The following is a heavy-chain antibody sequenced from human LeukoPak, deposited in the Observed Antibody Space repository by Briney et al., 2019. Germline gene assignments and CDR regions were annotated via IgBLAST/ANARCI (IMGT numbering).Heavy chain of an antibody. CDR3: VRSSTYHLFDD. D-gene: IGHD2-15*01. CDR1: GGSVNYYY. CDR2: MYYSGST. Sequence: SETLSLTCTVSGGSVNYYYWSWIRQPPGKGLEWIGYMYYSGSTNYNPSLKSRVTISVDMSKNQFSLKLSSVTAADTAVYYCVRSSTYHLFDDWGQGTLVTVSS. J-gene: IGHJ4*02. V-gene: IGHV4-59*08.